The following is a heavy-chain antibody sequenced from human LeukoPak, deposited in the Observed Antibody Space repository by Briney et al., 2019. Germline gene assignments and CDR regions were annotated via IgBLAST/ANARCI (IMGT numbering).Heavy chain of an antibody. V-gene: IGHV3-64*01. CDR2: INTNGGTT. Sequence: GGSLRLSCVASGFTFSNYAMHWVRQAPGKGLEYVSAINTNGGTTYYANSVKGRFTISRDNSKNTVYLQMGSLRDEDMAVYYCVRTSGRLDYWGQGSLVTVSS. CDR1: GFTFSNYA. J-gene: IGHJ4*02. D-gene: IGHD1-26*01. CDR3: VRTSGRLDY.